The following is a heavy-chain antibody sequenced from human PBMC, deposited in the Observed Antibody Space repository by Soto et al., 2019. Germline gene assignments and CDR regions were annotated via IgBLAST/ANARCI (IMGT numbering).Heavy chain of an antibody. Sequence: QLQLQESGPGLVKPSETLSLTCAVSGGSIGGSGSYWGWLRQPPGKGLEWIGSINYRGSTYYNPPLESRVTISVDTSKNQFSLKLNSVTAADTAVYFCAKTGFWSGQRVVEYWGQGTLVTVSS. V-gene: IGHV4-39*01. CDR1: GGSIGGSGSY. CDR2: INYRGST. D-gene: IGHD3-3*01. J-gene: IGHJ4*02. CDR3: AKTGFWSGQRVVEY.